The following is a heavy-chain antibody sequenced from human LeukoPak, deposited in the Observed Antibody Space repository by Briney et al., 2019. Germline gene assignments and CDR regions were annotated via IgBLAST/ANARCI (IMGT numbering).Heavy chain of an antibody. CDR1: GFTFSSYA. Sequence: GGSLRLSCAASGFTFSSYAMSWVRQAPGKGLEWVSAISGSGGSTYYADSVKGRFTISRDNSKNTLYLQMNSLRAEDTAVYHCAKAKCSSTSCYTQNDYWGQGTLVTVSS. CDR2: ISGSGGST. D-gene: IGHD2-2*02. CDR3: AKAKCSSTSCYTQNDY. V-gene: IGHV3-23*01. J-gene: IGHJ4*02.